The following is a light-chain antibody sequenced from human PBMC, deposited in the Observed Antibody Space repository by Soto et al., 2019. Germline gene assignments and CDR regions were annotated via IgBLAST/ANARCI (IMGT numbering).Light chain of an antibody. CDR3: QAYDYSLTASV. CDR2: EFS. V-gene: IGLV2-8*01. J-gene: IGLJ3*02. CDR1: SSDVGAYIY. Sequence: QSVLTQPPSASGSPGQSVTISCTGTSSDVGAYIYVSWYQQHPGKAPKLMIYEFSKRPSGVPDRFSGSKSGNTASLTVSGLQAEDEANYYCQAYDYSLTASVFGGGTKLTVL.